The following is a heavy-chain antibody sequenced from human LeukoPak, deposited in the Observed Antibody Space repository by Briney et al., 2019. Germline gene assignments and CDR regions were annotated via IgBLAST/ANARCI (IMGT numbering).Heavy chain of an antibody. D-gene: IGHD1-1*01. Sequence: GGSLRLSCAASGFTFSSYWMHWVRQAPGKGLVWVSRINRDGSNTGNADSVKCRFTISRDNARNTLYLQMNSLRAEDTAVYYCARDSNSYFDYWGLGSLVTVSS. CDR1: GFTFSSYW. CDR3: ARDSNSYFDY. J-gene: IGHJ4*02. V-gene: IGHV3-74*01. CDR2: INRDGSNT.